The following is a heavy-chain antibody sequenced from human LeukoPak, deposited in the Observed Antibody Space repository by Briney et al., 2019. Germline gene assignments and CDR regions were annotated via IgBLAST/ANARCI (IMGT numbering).Heavy chain of an antibody. CDR1: GGSISSNPYF. CDR3: ARSVHEDIVVVVVIYYFDY. V-gene: IGHV4-39*01. J-gene: IGHJ4*02. Sequence: SETLSLTCSVSGGSISSNPYFWGWIRQPPGKGLEWIGSIYYSGSTYYNPSLKSRVTISVDTSKNQFSLKLSPVTAADTAVYYCARSVHEDIVVVVVIYYFDYWGQGTLVTVSS. D-gene: IGHD2-15*01. CDR2: IYYSGST.